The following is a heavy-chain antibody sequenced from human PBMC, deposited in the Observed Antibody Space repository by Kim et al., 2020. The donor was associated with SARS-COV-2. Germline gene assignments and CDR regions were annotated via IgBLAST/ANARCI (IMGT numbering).Heavy chain of an antibody. Sequence: GGSLRLSCAASGFTFSSPVMHWVRQAPGKGREGVALISYEGSTQKYTDSVKGRFTVSRDNSKNTLFLQMNSLRPEDTAVYYCARNLVGDTDLGPWGQGTLVTVSS. J-gene: IGHJ5*02. CDR3: ARNLVGDTDLGP. V-gene: IGHV3-30*03. CDR1: GFTFSSPV. CDR2: ISYEGSTQ. D-gene: IGHD1-26*01.